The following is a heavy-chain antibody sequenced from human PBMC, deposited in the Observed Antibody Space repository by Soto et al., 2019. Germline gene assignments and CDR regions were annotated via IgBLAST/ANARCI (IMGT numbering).Heavy chain of an antibody. D-gene: IGHD4-17*01. CDR2: IIPIFGTA. V-gene: IGHV1-69*01. CDR3: ARGDPRFYGDYWYFDL. Sequence: QVQLVQSGAEVKKPGSSVKVSCKASGGTFSSYAISWVRQAPGQGLEWMGGIIPIFGTANYALKFQGRVTITADESTSTAYMELSSLRSEDTAVYYCARGDPRFYGDYWYFDLWGRGTLVTVSS. CDR1: GGTFSSYA. J-gene: IGHJ2*01.